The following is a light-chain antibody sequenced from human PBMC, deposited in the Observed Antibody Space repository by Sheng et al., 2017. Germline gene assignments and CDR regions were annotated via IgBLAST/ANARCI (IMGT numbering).Light chain of an antibody. CDR1: QSISRW. CDR3: QQYDAYSLTWT. Sequence: DIQMTQSPSTLSASVGDRVTITCRASQSISRWLAWFQQKPGKAPNLLIYKASSLESGVPSRFSGSGSGTEFTLTINSLQSDDFATYYCQQYDAYSLTWTFGQGTKVEIK. J-gene: IGKJ1*01. CDR2: KAS. V-gene: IGKV1-5*03.